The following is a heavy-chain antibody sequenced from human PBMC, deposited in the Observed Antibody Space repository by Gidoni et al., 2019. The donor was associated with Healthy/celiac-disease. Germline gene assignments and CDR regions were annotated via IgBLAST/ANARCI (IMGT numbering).Heavy chain of an antibody. CDR3: ARDLRITMTGPDGDFDY. D-gene: IGHD3-22*01. V-gene: IGHV3-21*01. CDR2: ISSSSSYI. Sequence: EVQLVESGGGLVKPGGSLRLSSAASGFTFSSYSMNWVRQAPGKGLEWVSSISSSSSYIYYADSVKGRFTISRDNAKNSLYLQMNSLRAEDTAVYYCARDLRITMTGPDGDFDYWGQGTLVTVSS. J-gene: IGHJ4*02. CDR1: GFTFSSYS.